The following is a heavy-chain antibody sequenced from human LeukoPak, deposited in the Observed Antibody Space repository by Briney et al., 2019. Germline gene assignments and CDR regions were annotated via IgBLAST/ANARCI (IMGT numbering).Heavy chain of an antibody. D-gene: IGHD5-24*01. CDR3: ARGRRDGYNPFDY. J-gene: IGHJ4*02. CDR2: IIPIFGTA. Sequence: SVTVSCKASGGTFSSYAISWVRQAPGQGLEWMGGIIPIFGTANYAQKFQGRVTITADESTSTAYMELSSLRSEDTAVYYCARGRRDGYNPFDYWGQGTLVTVSS. CDR1: GGTFSSYA. V-gene: IGHV1-69*01.